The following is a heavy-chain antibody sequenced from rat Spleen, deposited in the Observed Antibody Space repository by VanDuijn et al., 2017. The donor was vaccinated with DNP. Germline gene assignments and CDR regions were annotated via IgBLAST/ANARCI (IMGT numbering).Heavy chain of an antibody. D-gene: IGHD5-1*01. J-gene: IGHJ4*01. CDR3: ARGSAMDA. V-gene: IGHV2-27*01. CDR1: GFSLTSYH. Sequence: QVQLKESGPGLVQPSQTLSLTCTVSGFSLTSYHVHWVRQPPGKGLEWMGRIQSGGSTDYNSALKSRLSISRDTSKSQVFLKMNSVQTEDTAMYFCARGSAMDAWGQGTSVTVSS. CDR2: IQSGGST.